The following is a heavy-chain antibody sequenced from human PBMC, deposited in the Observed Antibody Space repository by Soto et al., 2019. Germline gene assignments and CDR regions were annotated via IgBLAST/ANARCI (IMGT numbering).Heavy chain of an antibody. D-gene: IGHD3-3*01. CDR1: GFTFSSYS. Sequence: GGSLRLSCSSSGFTFSSYSMNWVRQAPGKGLEWISYISTTSSSIYYADSVKGRFTISRDNAKNSLFLQMNSLRDEDTAVYYCARKGVAFDYWGQGALVTVSS. CDR3: ARKGVAFDY. V-gene: IGHV3-48*02. CDR2: ISTTSSSI. J-gene: IGHJ4*02.